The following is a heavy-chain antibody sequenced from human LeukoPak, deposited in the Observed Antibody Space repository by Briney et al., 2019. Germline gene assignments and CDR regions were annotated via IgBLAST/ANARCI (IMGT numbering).Heavy chain of an antibody. Sequence: GGSLRLSCSASGINFWGSGMHWVRQRPGTGLEWVAFIQYDTSQIYYADSVKGRFTISRDNAKNSLYLQMNSLRAEDTAVYYCAREGSGYALGAFDIWGQGTMVTVSS. D-gene: IGHD5-12*01. CDR1: GINFWGSG. V-gene: IGHV3-30*02. J-gene: IGHJ3*02. CDR3: AREGSGYALGAFDI. CDR2: IQYDTSQI.